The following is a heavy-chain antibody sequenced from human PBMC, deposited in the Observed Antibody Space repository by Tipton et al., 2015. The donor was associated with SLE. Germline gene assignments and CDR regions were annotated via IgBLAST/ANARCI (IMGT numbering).Heavy chain of an antibody. CDR3: ARDLPDTRAPPDAFDI. D-gene: IGHD1-14*01. Sequence: TLSLTCAVYGGSFSGYYWSWIRQPAGKGLEWIGYIYTSGSTNYNPSLKSRVTISVDTSKNQFSLKLSSVTAADTAVYYCARDLPDTRAPPDAFDIWGQGTMVTVSS. CDR1: GGSFSGYY. CDR2: IYTSGST. J-gene: IGHJ3*02. V-gene: IGHV4-4*09.